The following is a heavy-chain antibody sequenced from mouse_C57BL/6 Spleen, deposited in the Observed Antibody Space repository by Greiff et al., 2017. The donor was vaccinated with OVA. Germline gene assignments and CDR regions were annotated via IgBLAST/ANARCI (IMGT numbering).Heavy chain of an antibody. Sequence: EVKVVESGGGLVQPKGSLKLSCAASGFSFNTYAMNWVRQAPGKGLEWVARIRSKSNNYATYYADSVKDRFTISRDDSESMLYLQMNNLKTEDTAMYYCVRLEFAYWGQGTLVTVSA. V-gene: IGHV10-1*01. J-gene: IGHJ3*01. CDR3: VRLEFAY. CDR1: GFSFNTYA. CDR2: IRSKSNNYAT.